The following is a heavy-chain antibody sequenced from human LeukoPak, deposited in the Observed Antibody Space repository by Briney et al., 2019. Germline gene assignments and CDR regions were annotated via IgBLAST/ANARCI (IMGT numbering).Heavy chain of an antibody. D-gene: IGHD2-2*01. V-gene: IGHV3-30*03. CDR2: ISHDGTNK. Sequence: GGSLRLSCAASGFALSRYGMHWVRQAPGKGLEGVALISHDGTNKNHADSVKGRFTISRDNSNNTLYLQMSSLRPEDTAVYYCARGPGALDYWGQGALVTVSS. CDR3: ARGPGALDY. J-gene: IGHJ4*02. CDR1: GFALSRYG.